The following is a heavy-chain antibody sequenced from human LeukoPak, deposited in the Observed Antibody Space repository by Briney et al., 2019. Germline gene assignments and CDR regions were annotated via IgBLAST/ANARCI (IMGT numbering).Heavy chain of an antibody. Sequence: PGGSLRLSCAASGFTFTTYGMHGVRQAPGKGLEWVAAIASNGGSEYYADSVKGRFTISRDNSKNTLFLQMNSLRPDDTAVYYCAKRGHYSINWYHYFDYWGQGTLVTVSS. D-gene: IGHD6-13*01. CDR3: AKRGHYSINWYHYFDY. V-gene: IGHV3-30*18. CDR1: GFTFTTYG. J-gene: IGHJ4*02. CDR2: IASNGGSE.